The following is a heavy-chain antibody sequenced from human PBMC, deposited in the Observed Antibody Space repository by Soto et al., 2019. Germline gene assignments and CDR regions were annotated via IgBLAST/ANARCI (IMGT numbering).Heavy chain of an antibody. Sequence: QVQLQESGPGLVKPSETLSLTCTVSGGSISSYYWSWIRQPPGKGLEWIGYIYYSGSTNYNPSLKSRVTISADTSKNQFSLQLSSVPAADTAVYYCARGQRSDSYYYYYMDVWGKGTTGTVSS. V-gene: IGHV4-59*01. D-gene: IGHD1-1*01. CDR1: GGSISSYY. CDR2: IYYSGST. J-gene: IGHJ6*03. CDR3: ARGQRSDSYYYYYMDV.